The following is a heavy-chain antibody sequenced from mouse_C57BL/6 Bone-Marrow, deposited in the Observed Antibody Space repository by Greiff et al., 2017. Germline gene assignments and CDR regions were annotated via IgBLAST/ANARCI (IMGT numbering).Heavy chain of an antibody. CDR1: GFNIKDDY. CDR3: TTIHPGGVGY. Sequence: VQLQQSGAELVRPGASVKLSCTASGFNIKDDYMHWVKQRPEQGLEWIGWIDPENGDTEYASKFQGKATITADTSSNTAYLQLSSLTFEDTAVYYRTTIHPGGVGYWGQGTLVTVSA. J-gene: IGHJ3*01. V-gene: IGHV14-4*01. CDR2: IDPENGDT.